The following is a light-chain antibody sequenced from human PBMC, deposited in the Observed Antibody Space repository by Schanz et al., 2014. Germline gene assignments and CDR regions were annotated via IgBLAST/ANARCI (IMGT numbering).Light chain of an antibody. CDR3: LLKFGGVQV. V-gene: IGLV7-46*01. CDR1: TGVVTSGHY. Sequence: QAVVTQEPSLTVSPGGTVTLTCDSSTGVVTSGHYPYWFQQKPGQAPRTLIYDTSNKHSWTPARFSGSLLGGKAALTLSGAQPEDEADYYCLLKFGGVQVFGGGTKLTVL. J-gene: IGLJ2*01. CDR2: DTS.